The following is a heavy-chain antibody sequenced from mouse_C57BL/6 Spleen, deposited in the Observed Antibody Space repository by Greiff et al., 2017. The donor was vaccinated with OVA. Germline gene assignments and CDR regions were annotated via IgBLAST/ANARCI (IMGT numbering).Heavy chain of an antibody. D-gene: IGHD4-1*01. V-gene: IGHV5-6*01. CDR2: ISSGGSYT. CDR3: ARQRDWDGWFAY. Sequence: DVQLVESGGDLVKPGGSLKLSCAASGFTFSSYGMSWVRQTPDKRLEWVATISSGGSYTYYPDSVKGRFPISRDNAKNTLYLQMSSLKSEDTAMYYCARQRDWDGWFAYWGQGTLVTVSA. CDR1: GFTFSSYG. J-gene: IGHJ3*01.